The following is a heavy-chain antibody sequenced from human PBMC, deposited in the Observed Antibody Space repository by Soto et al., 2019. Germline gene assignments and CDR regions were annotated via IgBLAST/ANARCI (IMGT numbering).Heavy chain of an antibody. V-gene: IGHV3-15*05. Sequence: PGGSLRLSCAASDFTFSGAWMSWVRQAPGKGLEWVGRIKSKRDYGTTEYASPVEGRFIISRDDSNSMVYLQMNSLKTEDTGVYYCTRIFAGSSYGMDVWGQGTTVTVSS. D-gene: IGHD1-26*01. J-gene: IGHJ6*02. CDR3: TRIFAGSSYGMDV. CDR2: IKSKRDYGTT. CDR1: DFTFSGAW.